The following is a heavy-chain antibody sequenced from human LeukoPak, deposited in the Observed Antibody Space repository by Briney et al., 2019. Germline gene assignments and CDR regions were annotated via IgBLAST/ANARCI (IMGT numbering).Heavy chain of an antibody. CDR2: IYHSWST. J-gene: IGHJ4*02. Sequence: TAETLSLTCTVAGGSISSYYWNWFRQPPGKGLEWIGYIYHSWSTNYNPSLKSRLTISLDTSKSQFSLRLSSVTAADTAVYYCARGVRGYSSGWYPRPPYYFDYWGQGTLVTGSS. CDR1: GGSISSYY. V-gene: IGHV4-59*01. D-gene: IGHD6-19*01. CDR3: ARGVRGYSSGWYPRPPYYFDY.